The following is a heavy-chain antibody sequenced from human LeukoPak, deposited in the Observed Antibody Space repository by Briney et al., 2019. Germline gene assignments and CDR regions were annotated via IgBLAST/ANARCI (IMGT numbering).Heavy chain of an antibody. CDR1: GFTFSSYA. J-gene: IGHJ4*02. CDR3: ARGRVYGDYIFDY. V-gene: IGHV3-30*04. D-gene: IGHD4-17*01. CDR2: ISYDGSNK. Sequence: GRSLRLSCAASGFTFSSYAMHWVRQAPGKGLEWVAVISYDGSNKYYADSVKGRFTITRDNSKNTLYLQMNSLRAEDTAVYYCARGRVYGDYIFDYWGQGTLVTVSS.